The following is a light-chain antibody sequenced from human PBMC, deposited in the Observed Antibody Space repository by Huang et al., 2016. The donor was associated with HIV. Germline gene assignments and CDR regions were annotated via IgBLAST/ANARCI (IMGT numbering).Light chain of an antibody. CDR1: QSVSSY. Sequence: EIVLTQSPATLSLSPGEIDTLSCRASQSVSSYLAWYQQKAGQAPRLLIYDASNRAIGIPARVSVSGSGTDFTLTSSSLEPEEFAVYYCQQRSNWPRTFGQGTKLEIK. CDR2: DAS. CDR3: QQRSNWPRT. J-gene: IGKJ2*01. V-gene: IGKV3-11*01.